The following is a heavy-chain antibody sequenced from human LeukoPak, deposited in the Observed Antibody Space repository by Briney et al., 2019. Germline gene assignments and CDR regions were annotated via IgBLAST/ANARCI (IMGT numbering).Heavy chain of an antibody. Sequence: GGCLRLSCAASGFTFSDYYMSWIRQAPGKGLEWVSYISSSGSTIYYADSVKGRFTISRDNAKNSLYLQMNSLRAEDTAVYYCARGSVYALYDSSGYYPYWGQGTLVTVSS. V-gene: IGHV3-11*01. J-gene: IGHJ4*02. D-gene: IGHD3-22*01. CDR1: GFTFSDYY. CDR2: ISSSGSTI. CDR3: ARGSVYALYDSSGYYPY.